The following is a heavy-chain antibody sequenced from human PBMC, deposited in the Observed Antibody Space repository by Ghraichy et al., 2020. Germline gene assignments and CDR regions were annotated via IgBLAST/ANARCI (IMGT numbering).Heavy chain of an antibody. CDR2: IGSGGSST. V-gene: IGHV3-23*01. D-gene: IGHD4-17*01. CDR3: AKHYGDRPRGSFDY. J-gene: IGHJ4*02. Sequence: GGSLRLSCAASGFIFSSYAMSWVRQAPGKGLEWVSAIGSGGSSTYYVDSVKGRFTISRDNSKNTLYLQMNSLRAGDTAVYYCAKHYGDRPRGSFDYWGQGTQVAVSS. CDR1: GFIFSSYA.